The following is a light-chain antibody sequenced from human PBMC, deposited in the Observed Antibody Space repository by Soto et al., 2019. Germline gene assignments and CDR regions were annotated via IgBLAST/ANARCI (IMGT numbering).Light chain of an antibody. J-gene: IGLJ1*01. CDR3: VSYASSAARV. CDR1: SSDVGGYHY. Sequence: QSALTQPASVSGSPGQSITISCTGTSSDVGGYHYVSWYQQHPGKAPQLMIYEVSNRASGVSNRFSGSKSGNPASLTLSGLQAEDGAGYYCVSYASSAARVFGTGTKVTVL. CDR2: EVS. V-gene: IGLV2-14*01.